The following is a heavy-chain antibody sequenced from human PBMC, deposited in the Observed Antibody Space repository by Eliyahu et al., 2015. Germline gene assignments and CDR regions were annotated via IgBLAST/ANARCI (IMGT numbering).Heavy chain of an antibody. CDR1: GXXXSXYS. D-gene: IGHD2-15*01. V-gene: IGHV3-21*01. Sequence: EVQLVESGGGLVKPGGSLRLSCAASGXXXSXYSMNWVRQAPGKGLEWVSSISSSSSYIYYADSVKGRFTISRDNAKNSLYLQMNSLRAEDTAVYYCARVRWWLREDAFDIWGQGTMVTVSS. J-gene: IGHJ3*02. CDR3: ARVRWWLREDAFDI. CDR2: ISSSSSYI.